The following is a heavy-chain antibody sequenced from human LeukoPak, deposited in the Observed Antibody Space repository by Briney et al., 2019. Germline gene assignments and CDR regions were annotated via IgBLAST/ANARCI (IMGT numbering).Heavy chain of an antibody. CDR1: GFTVSSNY. CDR3: ARQYSYGFHLLS. V-gene: IGHV3-53*01. CDR2: IYSGGST. Sequence: GGSLRLSCAASGFTVSSNYMSWVRQAPGKGLEWVSVIYSGGSTYYADSVKGRFTISRDNSKNTLHLQMNSLRAEDTAVYYCARQYSYGFHLLSWGQGTLVTVSS. D-gene: IGHD5-18*01. J-gene: IGHJ5*02.